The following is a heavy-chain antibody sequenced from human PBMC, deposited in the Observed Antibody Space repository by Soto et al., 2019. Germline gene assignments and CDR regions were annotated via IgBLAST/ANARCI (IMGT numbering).Heavy chain of an antibody. CDR2: IIPLFGTP. CDR1: GGIFSTYA. D-gene: IGHD3-10*01. V-gene: IGHV1-69*01. J-gene: IGHJ4*02. Sequence: QVQLVQSGAEVKKPGSSVKVSCKASGGIFSTYAISWLRQAPGQGLEWMGGIIPLFGTPNYAQRFQGRVTITADESTSTAYMELSRTRSENTAVYYCARDRDDYGSGNYYNRIDFWGQGTLVTVSS. CDR3: ARDRDDYGSGNYYNRIDF.